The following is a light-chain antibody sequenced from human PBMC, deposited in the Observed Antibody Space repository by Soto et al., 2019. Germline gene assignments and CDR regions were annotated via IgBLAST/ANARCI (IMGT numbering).Light chain of an antibody. CDR1: QSVSSY. V-gene: IGKV3-11*01. J-gene: IGKJ1*01. CDR3: QQRSSWPRT. Sequence: EIVLTQSPATVSLSPGERATLSCRASQSVSSYLAWYQQKPGQPPRLLIYDASNRATGIPARFSGSGSGTDFTLTINSLEPEDVAVYHCQQRSSWPRTFGQGTKVEI. CDR2: DAS.